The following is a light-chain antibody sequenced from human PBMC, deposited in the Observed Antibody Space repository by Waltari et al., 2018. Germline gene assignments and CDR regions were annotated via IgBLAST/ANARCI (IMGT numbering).Light chain of an antibody. J-gene: IGLJ2*01. CDR1: SSDIGGSNS. CDR2: DVS. CDR3: SSYTTGSTSVV. V-gene: IGLV2-14*01. Sequence: QSALTQPASVSGSPGQSITISCSGTSSDIGGSNSVSWYQQHPDNAPKLIVYDVSQRPSGVSNRCSGSKSGDTASLTISGLQADDDADYYCSSYTTGSTSVVFGGGTKLTVL.